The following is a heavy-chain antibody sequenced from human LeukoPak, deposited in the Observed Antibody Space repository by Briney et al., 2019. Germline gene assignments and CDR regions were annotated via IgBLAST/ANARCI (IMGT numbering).Heavy chain of an antibody. Sequence: GGSLRLSCAASGFTFSSYAMSWVRQAPGKGLEWVSVIYSGGSTYYADSVKGRFTISRDNSKNTLYLQMNSLRAEDTAVYYCAIPLARQQLAFRYWGQGTLVTVSS. D-gene: IGHD6-13*01. CDR3: AIPLARQQLAFRY. J-gene: IGHJ4*02. CDR1: GFTFSSYA. V-gene: IGHV3-66*01. CDR2: IYSGGST.